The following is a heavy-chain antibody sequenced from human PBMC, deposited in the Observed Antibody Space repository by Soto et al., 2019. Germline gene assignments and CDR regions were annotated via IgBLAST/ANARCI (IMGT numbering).Heavy chain of an antibody. V-gene: IGHV1-18*01. J-gene: IGHJ5*02. Sequence: ASVKVSCKASGYTFTSYGISWVRQAPGQGLEWMGWISAYNGNTNYAQKLQGRVTMTTDTSTSTAYMELRSLRSDDTAVYYCARDAFSRLAVAGYNWFYPWGQGSLVPVSA. D-gene: IGHD6-19*01. CDR1: GYTFTSYG. CDR3: ARDAFSRLAVAGYNWFYP. CDR2: ISAYNGNT.